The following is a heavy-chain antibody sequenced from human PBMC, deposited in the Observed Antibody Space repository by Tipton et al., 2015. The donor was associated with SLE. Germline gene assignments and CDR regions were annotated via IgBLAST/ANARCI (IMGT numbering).Heavy chain of an antibody. CDR2: ILWSGDRI. Sequence: SLRLSCATSGFTFNEHAMHWVRQAPGKGLEWVAAILWSGDRIDYADSVKGRFTISRDNAKNTLFLQMNSLRTEDTALYYCGKDMSPGGLDVWGHGTTVTVSS. J-gene: IGHJ6*02. CDR1: GFTFNEHA. V-gene: IGHV3-9*01. CDR3: GKDMSPGGLDV.